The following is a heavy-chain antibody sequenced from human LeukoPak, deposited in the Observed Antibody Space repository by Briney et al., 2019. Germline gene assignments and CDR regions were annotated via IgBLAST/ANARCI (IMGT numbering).Heavy chain of an antibody. D-gene: IGHD3-10*01. CDR2: IHHSGST. J-gene: IGHJ6*03. CDR1: GFYISSGYY. CDR3: ARENGSGYYYYYIDV. Sequence: PSETLSLTCTVPGFYISSGYYWGWIRQPPGKGLEWIGSIHHSGSTYYNPSLKSRVTISTDTSKNQFSLKLSSVAAAGAAVYYCARENGSGYYYYYIDVWGKGTTVTVSS. V-gene: IGHV4-38-2*02.